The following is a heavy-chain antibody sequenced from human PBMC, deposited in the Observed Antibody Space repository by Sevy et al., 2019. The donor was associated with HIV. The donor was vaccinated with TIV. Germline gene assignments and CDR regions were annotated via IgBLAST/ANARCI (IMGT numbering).Heavy chain of an antibody. CDR3: ASSKYYYGSGSKHNWFDP. CDR2: IYYSGST. V-gene: IGHV4-39*01. Sequence: SETLSLTCTVSGGSISSSSYYWGWNRQPPGKGLEWIGSIYYSGSTYYNPSLKSRVTISVDTSKNQFSLKLSSVTAADTAVYYCASSKYYYGSGSKHNWFDPWGQGTLVTVSS. D-gene: IGHD3-10*01. J-gene: IGHJ5*02. CDR1: GGSISSSSYY.